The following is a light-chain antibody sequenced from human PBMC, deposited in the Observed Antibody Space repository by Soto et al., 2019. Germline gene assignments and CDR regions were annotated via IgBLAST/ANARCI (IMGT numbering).Light chain of an antibody. CDR3: QQYSTSPYT. J-gene: IGKJ2*01. CDR1: QSFTNW. Sequence: DIQMTQSPSTLSASVGDRVTITCRANQSFTNWLAWYHQKPGKAPKLLIYHASNLEEGVPSRFSGSESGTEFTLTISSLQPDDFGSYYCQQYSTSPYTFGQGTKLEI. CDR2: HAS. V-gene: IGKV1-5*01.